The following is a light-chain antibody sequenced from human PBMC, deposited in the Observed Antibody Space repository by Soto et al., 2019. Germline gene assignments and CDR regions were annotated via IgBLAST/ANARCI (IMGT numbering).Light chain of an antibody. V-gene: IGKV1-5*03. J-gene: IGKJ1*01. CDR3: QQYNNYVWT. Sequence: DIQMTQSPSTLSASVGDRVTITCRASQSISSWLAWYKQKPGKAPKLLIYKASSLESGVPSRFSDSGSGTEFTLTISSLQPDDFATYYCQQYNNYVWTFGQGTKVEIK. CDR1: QSISSW. CDR2: KAS.